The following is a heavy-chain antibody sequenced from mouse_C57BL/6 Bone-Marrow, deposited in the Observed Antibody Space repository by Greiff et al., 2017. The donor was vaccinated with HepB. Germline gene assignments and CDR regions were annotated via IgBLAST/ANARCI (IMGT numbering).Heavy chain of an antibody. Sequence: VHLVESGPGLVAPSQSLSITCTVSGFSLTSYGVHWVRQPPGKGLEWLVVIWSDGSTTYNSALKSRLSISKENSKSQVFLKMNSLQTDDTAMYYCARHDYGSSYDYYAMDYWGQGTSVTVSS. J-gene: IGHJ4*01. V-gene: IGHV2-6-1*01. CDR3: ARHDYGSSYDYYAMDY. D-gene: IGHD1-1*01. CDR2: IWSDGST. CDR1: GFSLTSYG.